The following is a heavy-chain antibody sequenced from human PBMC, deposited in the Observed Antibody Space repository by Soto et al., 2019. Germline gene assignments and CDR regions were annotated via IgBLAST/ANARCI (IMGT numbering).Heavy chain of an antibody. D-gene: IGHD3-10*01. V-gene: IGHV3-23*01. CDR2: ISGSGGST. CDR1: GFTFSSYA. CDR3: AKDLSGRVWFGETESAFDI. Sequence: VGSLRLSCAASGFTFSSYAMSWVRQAPGKGLEWVSAISGSGGSTYYADSVKGRFTISRDNSKNTLYLQMNSLRAEDTAVYYCAKDLSGRVWFGETESAFDIWGQGTMVTVS. J-gene: IGHJ3*02.